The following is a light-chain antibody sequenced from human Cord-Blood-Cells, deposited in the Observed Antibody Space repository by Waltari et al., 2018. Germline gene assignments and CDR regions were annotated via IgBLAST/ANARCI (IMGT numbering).Light chain of an antibody. Sequence: QSALTQPRSVSGSPGQSVTISCTGTSSDVGGYNYVSWYQQHPGKAPKLMIYDVSKRPSGVADRFSGSKSGNTASLTISGLQAEDEADYYCRSYAGSYTWVFGGGTKLTVL. CDR2: DVS. CDR3: RSYAGSYTWV. CDR1: SSDVGGYNY. J-gene: IGLJ3*02. V-gene: IGLV2-11*01.